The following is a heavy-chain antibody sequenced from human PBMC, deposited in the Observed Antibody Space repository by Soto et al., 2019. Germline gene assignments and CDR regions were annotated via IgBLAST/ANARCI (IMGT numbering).Heavy chain of an antibody. CDR2: ISYDGSNK. J-gene: IGHJ4*02. CDR1: GFTFSSYA. D-gene: IGHD1-20*01. CDR3: ARPNNWDGFPFDY. Sequence: QVQLVESGGGVVQPGRSLRLSCAASGFTFSSYAMHWVRQAPGKGLEWVAVISYDGSNKYYADSVKGRFTISRDNSKNTMYLQMNSLRAEDTAVYYWARPNNWDGFPFDYCGQGTLVTVSS. V-gene: IGHV3-30-3*01.